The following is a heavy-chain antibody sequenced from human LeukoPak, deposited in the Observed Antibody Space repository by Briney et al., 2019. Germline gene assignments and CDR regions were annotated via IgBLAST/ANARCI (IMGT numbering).Heavy chain of an antibody. J-gene: IGHJ4*02. Sequence: SETLSLTCTVSGGSISSYYWNWIRQPPGKGLEWIGYIYYSGSTNYNPSLKSRVTISVDTSKNQFSLKLSSVTAADTAVYYCARDVGIWGSYRYFDYWGQGTLVTVTS. V-gene: IGHV4-59*12. CDR1: GGSISSYY. CDR2: IYYSGST. D-gene: IGHD3-16*02. CDR3: ARDVGIWGSYRYFDY.